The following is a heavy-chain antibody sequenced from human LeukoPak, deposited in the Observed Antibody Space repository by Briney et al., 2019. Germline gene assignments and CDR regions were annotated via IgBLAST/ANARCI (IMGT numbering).Heavy chain of an antibody. CDR2: ISSSGSTI. CDR3: ARNYGSGSYDY. J-gene: IGHJ4*02. CDR1: GFTFSSYE. Sequence: GGSLRLSCAASGFTFSSYEMNWVRQAPGKGQEWVSYISSSGSTIYYADSVKGRFTISRDNAKNSLYLQMNSLRAEDTAVYYCARNYGSGSYDYWGQGTLVTVSS. D-gene: IGHD3-10*01. V-gene: IGHV3-48*03.